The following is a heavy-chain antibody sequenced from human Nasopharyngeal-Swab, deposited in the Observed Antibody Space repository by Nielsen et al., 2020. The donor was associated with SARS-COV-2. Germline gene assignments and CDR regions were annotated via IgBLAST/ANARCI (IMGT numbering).Heavy chain of an antibody. V-gene: IGHV3-48*04. Sequence: VRQAPGKGLEWVSYISSSSSTIYYADSVKGRFTISRDNAKNSLYLQMNSLRAEDTAVYYCARDRRMVRGVPTFDYWGQGTLVTVSS. J-gene: IGHJ4*02. D-gene: IGHD3-10*01. CDR2: ISSSSSTI. CDR3: ARDRRMVRGVPTFDY.